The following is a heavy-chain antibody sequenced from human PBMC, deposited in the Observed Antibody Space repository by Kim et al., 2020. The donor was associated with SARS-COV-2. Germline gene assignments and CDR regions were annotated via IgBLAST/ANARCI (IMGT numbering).Heavy chain of an antibody. CDR2: ISYDGSNK. Sequence: GGSLRLSCAASGFTFSSYGMHWVRQAPGKGLEWVAVISYDGSNKYYADSVKGRFTISRDNSKNTLYLQMNSLRAEDTAVYYCARDLLRYYYGSGSYYTVPNFDYWGQGTLVTVSS. J-gene: IGHJ4*02. CDR1: GFTFSSYG. V-gene: IGHV3-33*05. CDR3: ARDLLRYYYGSGSYYTVPNFDY. D-gene: IGHD3-10*01.